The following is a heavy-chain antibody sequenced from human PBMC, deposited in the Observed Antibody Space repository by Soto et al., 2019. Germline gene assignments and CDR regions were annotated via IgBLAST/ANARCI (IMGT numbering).Heavy chain of an antibody. CDR2: FDPEDGET. CDR1: GYTLTELS. J-gene: IGHJ4*02. Sequence: ASVKVSCKVSGYTLTELSMHWVRQAPGKGLEWMGGFDPEDGETIYAQKFQGRVTMTEDTSTDTAYMELSSLRSEDTAVYYCATVMCYDFWSGYYNFDYWGQGTLVTVSS. V-gene: IGHV1-24*01. D-gene: IGHD3-3*01. CDR3: ATVMCYDFWSGYYNFDY.